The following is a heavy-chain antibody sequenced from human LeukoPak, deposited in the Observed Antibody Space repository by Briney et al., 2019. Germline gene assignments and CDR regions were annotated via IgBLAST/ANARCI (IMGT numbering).Heavy chain of an antibody. D-gene: IGHD6-13*01. V-gene: IGHV4-38-2*02. CDR3: ARESSSWYSKDY. CDR1: GYSISSGYY. Sequence: SETLSLTCTVSGYSISSGYYWGWIRQPPGKGLEWIGSIYHSGSTYYNPSLKSRVTISVDTSKNQFSLKLSSVTAADTAVYYCARESSSWYSKDYWGQVTLVTVSS. J-gene: IGHJ4*02. CDR2: IYHSGST.